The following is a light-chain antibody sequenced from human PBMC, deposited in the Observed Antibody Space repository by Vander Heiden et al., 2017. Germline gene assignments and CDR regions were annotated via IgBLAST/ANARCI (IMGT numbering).Light chain of an antibody. CDR2: GNS. CDR1: SSNIGAGYD. V-gene: IGLV1-40*01. CDR3: QSYDSSLSGVV. J-gene: IGLJ2*01. Sequence: QSVLTQPPSVSGAPGQRVTISCTGSSSNIGAGYDVHWYQQLPETAPKLLIYGNSNRPSGVPDRFSGSKSGTSASLAITGLQAEDEADYYCQSYDSSLSGVVFGGGTKLPVL.